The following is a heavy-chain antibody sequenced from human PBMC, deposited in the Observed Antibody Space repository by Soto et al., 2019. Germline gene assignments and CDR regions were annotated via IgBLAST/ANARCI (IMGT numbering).Heavy chain of an antibody. CDR1: GYSFTSYW. CDR2: IDPSDSYT. Sequence: EVQLVQSGAEVKKPGESLRISCKGSGYSFTSYWISWVRQMPGKGLEWMGRIDPSDSYTNYSPSFQGHVTISADKSISTAYLQWSSLKASDTAMYYCARHEKGGGIVVVVAAHYYYYGMDVWGQGTTVTVSS. V-gene: IGHV5-10-1*03. CDR3: ARHEKGGGIVVVVAAHYYYYGMDV. D-gene: IGHD2-15*01. J-gene: IGHJ6*02.